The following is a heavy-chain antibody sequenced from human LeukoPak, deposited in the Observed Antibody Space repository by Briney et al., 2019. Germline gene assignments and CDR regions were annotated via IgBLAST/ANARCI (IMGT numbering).Heavy chain of an antibody. D-gene: IGHD3-9*01. CDR2: IKEDGSDK. CDR3: ARVRVTGYSNFAY. Sequence: GGSLRLSCAASGFTFSRYWMSWVRQAPGKGLEWVANIKEDGSDKFYVDSVKGRFTMSRDNAKNSLYLQMNSLRAEDTAVYYCARVRVTGYSNFAYWGQGTLVTVSS. J-gene: IGHJ4*02. CDR1: GFTFSRYW. V-gene: IGHV3-7*03.